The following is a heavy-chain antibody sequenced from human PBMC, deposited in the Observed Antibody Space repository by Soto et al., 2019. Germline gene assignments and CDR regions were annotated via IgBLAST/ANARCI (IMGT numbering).Heavy chain of an antibody. CDR3: ASPVAYGDYGRFDP. V-gene: IGHV4-39*01. Sequence: SETLSLTCTVSGVSISSSNYYWGWIRQPPGKGLEWIGSIYYSGTTYYNPSLKSRVTMSVDTSKNQFSLKVTSVTAADTAVYYCASPVAYGDYGRFDPWRQGTLVTVSS. J-gene: IGHJ5*02. CDR1: GVSISSSNYY. CDR2: IYYSGTT. D-gene: IGHD4-17*01.